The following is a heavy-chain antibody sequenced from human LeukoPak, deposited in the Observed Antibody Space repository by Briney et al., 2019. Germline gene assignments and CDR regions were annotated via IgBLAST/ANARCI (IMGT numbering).Heavy chain of an antibody. CDR1: GGSLSTYY. V-gene: IGHV4-59*01. J-gene: IGHJ5*02. Sequence: PSETLSLTCTVSGGSLSTYYWSWIRQPPGKGLEWMGYIYYTGTTSYNPSLKSRVTISVDTSKNQFSLRLSSVTAADTAVYYCARASGGYFNNWFDPWAREPWSPSPQ. D-gene: IGHD3-22*01. CDR3: ARASGGYFNNWFDP. CDR2: IYYTGTT.